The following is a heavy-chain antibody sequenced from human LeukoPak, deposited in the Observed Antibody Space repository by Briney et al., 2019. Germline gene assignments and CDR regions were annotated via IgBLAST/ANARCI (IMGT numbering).Heavy chain of an antibody. CDR3: ARAPNPHSSGWYVFDF. V-gene: IGHV1-69*05. J-gene: IGHJ4*02. D-gene: IGHD6-19*01. Sequence: GASVKVSCKASEGTFSSYAISWVRQAPGQGLEWMGGIIPIFGTANYAQKFQGRVTITTDESTSTAYMELSSLRSEDTAVYYCARAPNPHSSGWYVFDFWGQGTLVTVSS. CDR2: IIPIFGTA. CDR1: EGTFSSYA.